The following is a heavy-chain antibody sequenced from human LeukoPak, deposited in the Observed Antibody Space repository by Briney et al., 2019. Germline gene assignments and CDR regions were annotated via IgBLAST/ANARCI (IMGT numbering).Heavy chain of an antibody. CDR2: ISGSGGST. D-gene: IGHD6-19*01. Sequence: GGSLRLSCAASGFTFSSYAMSCVRQAPGKGLEWLSAISGSGGSTYYADSVKGRFTISRDNSKNTLYLQMNSLRAEDTAVYYCAKAVGQWLVEFDYWGQGTLVTVSS. CDR3: AKAVGQWLVEFDY. CDR1: GFTFSSYA. V-gene: IGHV3-23*01. J-gene: IGHJ4*02.